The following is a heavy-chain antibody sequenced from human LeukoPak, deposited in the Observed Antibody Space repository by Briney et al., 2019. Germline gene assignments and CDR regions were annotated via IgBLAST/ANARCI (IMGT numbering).Heavy chain of an antibody. J-gene: IGHJ4*02. CDR3: ARDRSTVTTNNPYYFDY. Sequence: GGSLRLSCAASGFTFSSYGMHWVRQAPGKGLEWVAVISYDGSNKYYADSVRGRFTISRDNSKNTLYLQMNSLRAEDTAVYYCARDRSTVTTNNPYYFDYWGQGTLVTVSS. D-gene: IGHD4-17*01. CDR2: ISYDGSNK. V-gene: IGHV3-30*03. CDR1: GFTFSSYG.